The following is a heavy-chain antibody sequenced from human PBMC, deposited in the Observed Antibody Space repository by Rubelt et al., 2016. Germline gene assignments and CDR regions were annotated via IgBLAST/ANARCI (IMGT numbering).Heavy chain of an antibody. D-gene: IGHD5-24*01. CDR2: INHSGST. CDR1: GGSFSGYY. Sequence: QVQLQQWGAGLLKPSETLSLTCAVYGGSFSGYYWSWIRQPPGKGLEWIGEINHSGSTNYNPSLKSRVTISVDTSKNQFSLKLSSVTAADTAVYYCARVSRDGYNRAFDCWGEGTLVTVSS. CDR3: ARVSRDGYNRAFDC. J-gene: IGHJ4*02. V-gene: IGHV4-34*01.